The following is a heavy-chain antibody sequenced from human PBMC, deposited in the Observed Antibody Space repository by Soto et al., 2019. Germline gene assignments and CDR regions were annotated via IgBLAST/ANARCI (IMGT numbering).Heavy chain of an antibody. CDR3: AKSRMGSSWYEGES. D-gene: IGHD6-13*01. CDR1: GFPFSSYG. V-gene: IGHV3-30*18. J-gene: IGHJ4*02. CDR2: ISYDGSNQ. Sequence: QVELVESGGGVVQPGRSLRLSCAASGFPFSSYGMHWVRQAPGKGLEWVAVISYDGSNQYYADSVKGRFTISRDNSNNTLYLEVNSLRPEDTAVYFCAKSRMGSSWYEGESWGQGTLVTVST.